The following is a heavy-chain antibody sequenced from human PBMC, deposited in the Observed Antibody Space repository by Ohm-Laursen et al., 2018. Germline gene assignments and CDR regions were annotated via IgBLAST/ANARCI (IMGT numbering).Heavy chain of an antibody. Sequence: SETLSLTCAVSGGSISSYYWSWIRQPPGKGLEWIGYIYYSGSTNYNPSLKSRVTMSVDTSKNQFSLKLSSVTAAVTAVYYCAREHSGYPDYWGQGTLVTVSS. V-gene: IGHV4-59*12. D-gene: IGHD3-22*01. CDR2: IYYSGST. CDR3: AREHSGYPDY. J-gene: IGHJ4*02. CDR1: GGSISSYY.